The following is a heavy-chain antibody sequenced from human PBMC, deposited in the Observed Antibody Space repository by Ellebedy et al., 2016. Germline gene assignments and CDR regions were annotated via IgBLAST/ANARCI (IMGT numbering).Heavy chain of an antibody. V-gene: IGHV1-69*13. CDR2: IIPIFGTA. CDR3: ARGIAVAGVDV. D-gene: IGHD6-19*01. Sequence: SVKVSXXASGGTFSSYAISWVRRAPGQGLEWMGGIIPIFGTANYAQKFQGRVTITADESTSTAYMELSSLRSEDTAVYYCARGIAVAGVDVWGQGTTVTVSS. J-gene: IGHJ6*02. CDR1: GGTFSSYA.